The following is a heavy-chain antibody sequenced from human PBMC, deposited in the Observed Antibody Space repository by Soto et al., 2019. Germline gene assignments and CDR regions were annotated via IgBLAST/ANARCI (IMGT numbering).Heavy chain of an antibody. CDR2: IKQDGSEK. J-gene: IGHJ4*02. V-gene: IGHV3-7*01. CDR1: GFTFSSYW. D-gene: IGHD6-19*01. CDR3: AIDSYVVSSGWYSSGGVDY. Sequence: GGSLRLSCAASGFTFSSYWMSWVRQAPGKGLEWVANIKQDGSEKYYVDSVKGRFTISRDNAKNSLYLQMNSLRAEDTAVYYCAIDSYVVSSGWYSSGGVDYWGQGTLVTVSS.